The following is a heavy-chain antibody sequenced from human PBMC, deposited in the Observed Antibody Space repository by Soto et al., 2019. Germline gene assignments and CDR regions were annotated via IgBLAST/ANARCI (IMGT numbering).Heavy chain of an antibody. D-gene: IGHD6-13*01. Sequence: QVQLVESGGGVVQPGRSLRLSRAASGFTFSSYGMHWVRQAPGKGLEWVAVIWYDGSNKYYADSVKGRFTISRDNSKNTLYLQMNSLRAEDTAVYYCARDLGSSWPYYYYGMDVWGQGTTVTVSS. V-gene: IGHV3-33*01. CDR2: IWYDGSNK. CDR3: ARDLGSSWPYYYYGMDV. J-gene: IGHJ6*02. CDR1: GFTFSSYG.